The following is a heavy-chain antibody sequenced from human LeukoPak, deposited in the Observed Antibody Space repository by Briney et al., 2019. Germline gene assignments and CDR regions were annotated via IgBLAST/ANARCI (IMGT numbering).Heavy chain of an antibody. J-gene: IGHJ4*02. Sequence: GGSLRLSCSASGFIFSTHNMHWVRQAPGKGLEFVSGITSDGENADYLDFVKGRFTITRDNSKNTLYLHMTSLRPEDTAVYFCVKGRYGTGWDFWGPGTLVIVSS. V-gene: IGHV3-64D*06. CDR3: VKGRYGTGWDF. CDR1: GFIFSTHN. CDR2: ITSDGENA. D-gene: IGHD3-10*01.